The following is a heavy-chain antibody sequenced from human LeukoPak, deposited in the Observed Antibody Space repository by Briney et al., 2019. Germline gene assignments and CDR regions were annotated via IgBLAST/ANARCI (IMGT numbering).Heavy chain of an antibody. Sequence: PSETLTLTCAVSGGSISSSNWWSWVRQPPGKGLEWIGEIYHSGSTNYNPSLKSRVTISVDKSKNQFSLKLSSVTAADTAVYYCARSDSSGYYYPDYWGQGTLVTVSS. V-gene: IGHV4-4*02. CDR2: IYHSGST. J-gene: IGHJ4*02. CDR1: GGSISSSNW. CDR3: ARSDSSGYYYPDY. D-gene: IGHD3-22*01.